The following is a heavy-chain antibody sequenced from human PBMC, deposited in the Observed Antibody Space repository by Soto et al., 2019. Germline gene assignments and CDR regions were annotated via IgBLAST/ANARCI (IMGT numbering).Heavy chain of an antibody. Sequence: GGSLRLSCAASGFTFSSYAMSWVRQAPGKGLEWVSAISGSGGSTYYADSVKGRFTISRDNSKNTLYLQMNSLRAEDTAVYYCAKVTRDIVLMVYAIRYWGQGTLVTVYS. CDR1: GFTFSSYA. CDR2: ISGSGGST. J-gene: IGHJ4*02. D-gene: IGHD2-8*01. V-gene: IGHV3-23*01. CDR3: AKVTRDIVLMVYAIRY.